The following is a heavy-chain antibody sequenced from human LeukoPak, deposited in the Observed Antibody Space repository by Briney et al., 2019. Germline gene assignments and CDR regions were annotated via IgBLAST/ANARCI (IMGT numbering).Heavy chain of an antibody. J-gene: IGHJ4*02. V-gene: IGHV3-23*01. CDR3: AKESYYDGTGYFDC. CDR1: GFTFSNYA. Sequence: PGGSLRLPCAASGFTFSNYAMSWVRQAPGKGLEWVSGISGSGDSTYYADSVKGRFTISRDNSKNTLFLQMNSLTVEDTAFYYCAKESYYDGTGYFDCWGQGTPVTVSS. D-gene: IGHD3-22*01. CDR2: ISGSGDST.